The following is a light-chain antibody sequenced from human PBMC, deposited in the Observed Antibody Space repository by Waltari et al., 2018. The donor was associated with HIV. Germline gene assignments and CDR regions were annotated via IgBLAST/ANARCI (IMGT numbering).Light chain of an antibody. Sequence: QSVLTQPPSVSGAPGQTVTISCTGSSSNIGARFDVHWYQQIPGKAPKLLMYGNNRPSGVPYRFSGSKSGTSASLAITGLQAEDEADYYCQTYDSSLSGSVVFGGGTKLTVL. J-gene: IGLJ2*01. V-gene: IGLV1-40*01. CDR1: SSNIGARFD. CDR3: QTYDSSLSGSVV. CDR2: GN.